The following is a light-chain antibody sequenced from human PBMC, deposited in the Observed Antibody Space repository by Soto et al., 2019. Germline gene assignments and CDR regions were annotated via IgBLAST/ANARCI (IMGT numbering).Light chain of an antibody. CDR1: SSDVGAYNS. J-gene: IGLJ1*01. CDR2: KGT. Sequence: QSALAQPASVSGSPGQSVTISCTGTSSDVGAYNSVSWYQQHPDKAPQLMIYKGTQRPSGVSNQFSGSTSGNAASLTISGLQAGDEADYFCCSSAPESTYVFGTGTKV. CDR3: CSSAPESTYV. V-gene: IGLV2-23*01.